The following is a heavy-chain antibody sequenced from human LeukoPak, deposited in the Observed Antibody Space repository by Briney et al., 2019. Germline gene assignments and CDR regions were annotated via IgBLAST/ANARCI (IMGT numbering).Heavy chain of an antibody. Sequence: SETLSLTCTVSGGSISSYYWSWIRQPPGNGLEWIGYIYYSGSTNYNPSLKSRVTISVDTSKNQFSLRLSSVTAADTAVYYCARGYSSSSEPFDYWGQGTLVTVSS. CDR2: IYYSGST. CDR3: ARGYSSSSEPFDY. V-gene: IGHV4-59*01. D-gene: IGHD6-6*01. J-gene: IGHJ4*02. CDR1: GGSISSYY.